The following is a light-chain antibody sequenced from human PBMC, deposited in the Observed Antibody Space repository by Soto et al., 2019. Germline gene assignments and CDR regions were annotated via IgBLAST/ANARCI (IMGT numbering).Light chain of an antibody. V-gene: IGKV4-1*01. CDR1: QSVLYSSNNKNY. CDR3: QQYYSTPPT. Sequence: IVMTQSPDSLAQSLSERATINCNSSQSVLYSSNNKNYLAWYQQKPGQPPKLLIYWASTRESGVPDRFSGSGSGTDFTLTISSLQAEDVAVYYCQQYYSTPPTFGQGTKVEIK. CDR2: WAS. J-gene: IGKJ1*01.